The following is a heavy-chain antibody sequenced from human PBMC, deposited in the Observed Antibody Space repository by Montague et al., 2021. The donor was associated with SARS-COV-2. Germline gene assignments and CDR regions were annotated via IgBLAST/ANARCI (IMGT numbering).Heavy chain of an antibody. J-gene: IGHJ4*02. CDR2: INYSGST. Sequence: SETLSLTCTVYGGSIRSSSCYWGWNPQPPGKGLVWKGSINYSGSTYYNPYLKSRVTIYVDTNKNQLSLKLSSVTDADTAVYYCVRSRAERYFDWSKLDAHVKPYYIDYWGQGTLVTVSS. CDR3: VRSRAERYFDWSKLDAHVKPYYIDY. D-gene: IGHD3-9*01. CDR1: GGSIRSSSCY. V-gene: IGHV4-39*01.